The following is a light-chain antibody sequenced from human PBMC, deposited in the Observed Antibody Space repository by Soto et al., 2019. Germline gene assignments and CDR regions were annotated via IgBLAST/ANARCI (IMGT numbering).Light chain of an antibody. Sequence: EIVMTQSPDTLSVSPGERATLSCRASESVRSNLAWYQQKPGQAPRLLIYGVSTRATGIPARFSGSGSETEFTLTISNLQSVDFAFYYCQQYVNWPPWTFGQGTKVQIK. CDR2: GVS. J-gene: IGKJ1*01. V-gene: IGKV3-15*01. CDR3: QQYVNWPPWT. CDR1: ESVRSN.